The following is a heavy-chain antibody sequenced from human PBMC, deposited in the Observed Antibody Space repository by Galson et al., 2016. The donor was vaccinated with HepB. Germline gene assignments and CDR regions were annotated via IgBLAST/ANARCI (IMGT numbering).Heavy chain of an antibody. CDR3: AKGGSVSIAINNWFDS. CDR1: GLSFKNYA. CDR2: IGGRGDET. J-gene: IGHJ5*01. Sequence: SLRLSCAVSGLSFKNYAMTWVRQAPGKGLEWVSGIGGRGDETHYADSVKGRFTVSRDNSQNTLYLQMNSLRGEDTAVYYCAKGGSVSIAINNWFDSWGQGTLVTVSS. D-gene: IGHD6-6*01. V-gene: IGHV3-23*01.